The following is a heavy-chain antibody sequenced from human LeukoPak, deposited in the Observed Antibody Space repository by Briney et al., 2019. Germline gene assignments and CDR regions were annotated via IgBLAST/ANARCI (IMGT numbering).Heavy chain of an antibody. Sequence: GASVKVSCKASGYTFTGYYMHWVRQAPGQGLEWMGWINPNSGGTNYAQKFQGRVTMTRDTSISTAYMELSRLRSDDTAVYYCARRVGNCSSTSCYVFDYWGQGTLVTVSS. V-gene: IGHV1-2*02. CDR3: ARRVGNCSSTSCYVFDY. CDR1: GYTFTGYY. J-gene: IGHJ4*02. CDR2: INPNSGGT. D-gene: IGHD2-2*01.